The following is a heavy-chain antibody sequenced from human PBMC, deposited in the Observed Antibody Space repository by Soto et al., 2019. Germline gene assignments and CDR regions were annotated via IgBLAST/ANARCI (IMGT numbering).Heavy chain of an antibody. CDR2: INPNSGGT. CDR1: GYTFTGYY. D-gene: IGHD3-3*01. J-gene: IGHJ4*02. V-gene: IGHV1-2*02. CDR3: ASTYYEFFGGRDF. Sequence: QVQLVQSGAEVKKPGASVQVSCKASGYTFTGYYMHWVRQAPGQGLEWMGWINPNSGGTNYAQTFGGRVTMTRDTSISKAYMELSRRRSNCTDVYYFASTYYEFFGGRDFWGPGTLVIVTS.